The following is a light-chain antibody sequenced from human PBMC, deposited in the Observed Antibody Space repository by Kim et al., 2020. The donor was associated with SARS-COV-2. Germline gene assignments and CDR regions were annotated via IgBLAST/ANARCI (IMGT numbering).Light chain of an antibody. J-gene: IGLJ3*02. CDR1: SPNVRRHF. V-gene: IGLV1-44*01. CDR2: NDN. Sequence: GQRFTIPCSGRSPNVRRHFCNRCQQLQGTAPKVFIYNDNQRPSGVPDRFSGSRSGTSASLAISGLQSEDEADYYCATWDVTLNGWVFGGGTQLTVL. CDR3: ATWDVTLNGWV.